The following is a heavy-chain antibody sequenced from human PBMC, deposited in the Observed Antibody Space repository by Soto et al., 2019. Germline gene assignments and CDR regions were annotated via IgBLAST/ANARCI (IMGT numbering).Heavy chain of an antibody. CDR1: GFTFNSFT. J-gene: IGHJ1*01. V-gene: IGHV3-30-3*01. D-gene: IGHD1-26*01. CDR3: ATWEERYFQD. CDR2: ISHDGSHK. Sequence: QVQLVESGGGVVQPGRSLRLSCAASGFTFNSFTMHWVRQAPGKGLEWVAVISHDGSHKYSADSVKGRFTISRDYSKNTLYLQMSSLRVEDTAIYYCATWEERYFQDWGQGTLVTVSS.